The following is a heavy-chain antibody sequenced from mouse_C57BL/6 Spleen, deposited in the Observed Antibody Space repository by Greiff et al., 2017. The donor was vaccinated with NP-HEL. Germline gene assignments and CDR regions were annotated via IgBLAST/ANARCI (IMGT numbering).Heavy chain of an antibody. D-gene: IGHD2-4*01. J-gene: IGHJ3*01. CDR2: IYPGDGDT. CDR1: GYAFSSSW. Sequence: VQLQQSGPELVKPGASVKISCKASGYAFSSSWMNWVKQRPGKGLEWIGRIYPGDGDTNYNGKFKGKATLTADKSSSTAYMQLSSLTSEDSAVYFCARREDYDYDGSAYWGQGTLVTVSA. CDR3: ARREDYDYDGSAY. V-gene: IGHV1-82*01.